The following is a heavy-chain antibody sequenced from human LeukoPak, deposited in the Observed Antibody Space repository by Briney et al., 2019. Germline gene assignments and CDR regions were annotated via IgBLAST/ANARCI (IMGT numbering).Heavy chain of an antibody. Sequence: GASVKVSCKASGYTFTGYYMHWVRQAPGQGLEWMGWINPNSGGTNYAQKFQGRVTMTRDTSISTACMELSRLRSDDTAVYYCAIGASGYSSSWSLKFDYWGQGTLVTVSS. CDR2: INPNSGGT. CDR1: GYTFTGYY. V-gene: IGHV1-2*02. CDR3: AIGASGYSSSWSLKFDY. D-gene: IGHD6-13*01. J-gene: IGHJ4*02.